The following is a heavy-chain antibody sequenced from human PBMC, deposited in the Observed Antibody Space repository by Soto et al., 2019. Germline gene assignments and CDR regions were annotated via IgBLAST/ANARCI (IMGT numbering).Heavy chain of an antibody. V-gene: IGHV1-18*04. CDR1: GYTFTSYG. CDR2: ISAYNGNT. J-gene: IGHJ5*02. Sequence: ASVKVSCKASGYTFTSYGISWVRQAPGQGLEWMGWISAYNGNTNYAQKLQGRVTMTTDTSTSTAYMELRSLRSDDTAVYYCARGRYNWNEGDWFDPWGQGTLVTVSS. CDR3: ARGRYNWNEGDWFDP. D-gene: IGHD1-1*01.